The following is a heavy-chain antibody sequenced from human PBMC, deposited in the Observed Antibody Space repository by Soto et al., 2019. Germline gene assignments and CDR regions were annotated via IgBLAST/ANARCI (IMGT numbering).Heavy chain of an antibody. CDR1: GGSFSPNY. CDR3: ARVSSSWGLVNYFDY. Sequence: SETLSLTCTVSGGSFSPNYWSWIRQTPGKGLEWLGYIYYGGTTSYNPSLRSRVTISVDTSKNQFSLKLSSVTAADTAVYYCARVSSSWGLVNYFDYWGQGTLVTVSS. CDR2: IYYGGTT. V-gene: IGHV4-59*01. J-gene: IGHJ4*02. D-gene: IGHD6-13*01.